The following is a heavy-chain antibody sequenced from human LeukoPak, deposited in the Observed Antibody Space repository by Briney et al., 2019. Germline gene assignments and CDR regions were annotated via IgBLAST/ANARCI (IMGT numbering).Heavy chain of an antibody. J-gene: IGHJ3*02. D-gene: IGHD6-19*01. CDR2: IFDSGDP. Sequence: PSETLSLTCTVSGASIDTYYWSWIRQPPGEGLEWIGYIFDSGDPNYNPSLKSRLTTSLDTAKNQLSLRLRSVTAADTAVYYCASRSGWFTFDIWGQGTMVTVSS. CDR3: ASRSGWFTFDI. V-gene: IGHV4-59*01. CDR1: GASIDTYY.